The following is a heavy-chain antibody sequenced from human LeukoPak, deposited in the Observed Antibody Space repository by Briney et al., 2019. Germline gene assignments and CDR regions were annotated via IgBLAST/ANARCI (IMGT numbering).Heavy chain of an antibody. J-gene: IGHJ6*02. CDR3: ARVPYGRGYSYGSRDYYYGMDV. V-gene: IGHV4-34*01. Sequence: SETLSLTCAVYGGSFSGYYWSWIRQPPGKGLEWIGEINHSGSTNYNPSLKSRVTISVDTSKNQFSLKLSSVTAADTAVYYCARVPYGRGYSYGSRDYYYGMDVWGQGTTVTVSS. D-gene: IGHD5-18*01. CDR1: GGSFSGYY. CDR2: INHSGST.